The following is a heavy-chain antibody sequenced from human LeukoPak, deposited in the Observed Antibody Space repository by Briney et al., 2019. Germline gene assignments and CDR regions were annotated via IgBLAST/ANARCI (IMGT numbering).Heavy chain of an antibody. CDR1: GGTFSSYA. J-gene: IGHJ4*02. CDR3: ARAADSSSWTHFDY. CDR2: IIPIFGTA. V-gene: IGHV1-69*05. Sequence: ASVKVSCKASGGTFSSYAISWVRQAPGQGLEWMGRIIPIFGTANYAQKFQGRVTITTDESTRTAYMELSSLRSEDTAVYYCARAADSSSWTHFDYWGQGTLVTVSS. D-gene: IGHD6-13*01.